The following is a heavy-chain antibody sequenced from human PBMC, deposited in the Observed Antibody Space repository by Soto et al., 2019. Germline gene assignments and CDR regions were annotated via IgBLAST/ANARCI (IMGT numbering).Heavy chain of an antibody. D-gene: IGHD6-13*01. CDR1: GFTFSDYY. V-gene: IGHV3-11*01. J-gene: IGHJ6*03. Sequence: QVQLVESGGGLVKPGGSLRLSCAASGFTFSDYYMSWIRQAPGKGLEWVSYISSSGSTIYYADSVKGRFTISRDNAKNSLYLQMNSLRAEDTAVYYCARGLHSSSWYAPHYYYYMDVWGKGTTVTVSS. CDR2: ISSSGSTI. CDR3: ARGLHSSSWYAPHYYYYMDV.